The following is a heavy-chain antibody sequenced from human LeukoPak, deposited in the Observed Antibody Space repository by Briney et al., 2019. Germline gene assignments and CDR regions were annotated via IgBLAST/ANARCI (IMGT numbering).Heavy chain of an antibody. V-gene: IGHV1-8*01. D-gene: IGHD3-10*01. Sequence: ASVKVSCKASGYTFTSYDINWVRQATGQGLEGMGWMNPNSGKTGYAQKFQGRVPMTRNPSISTAYMELSSLRSEHTAVYYCARGMYYYGSGSYYDSWFDPWGQGTLVTVSS. J-gene: IGHJ5*02. CDR3: ARGMYYYGSGSYYDSWFDP. CDR1: GYTFTSYD. CDR2: MNPNSGKT.